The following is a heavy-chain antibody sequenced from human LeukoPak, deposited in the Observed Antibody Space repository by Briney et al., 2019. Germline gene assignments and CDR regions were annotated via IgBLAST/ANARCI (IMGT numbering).Heavy chain of an antibody. J-gene: IGHJ5*02. D-gene: IGHD2-21*02. CDR2: IYYSGST. CDR1: GGSISSYY. CDR3: ARDLDPNYPDSWFDP. Sequence: PSETLSLTCTVSGGSISSYYWSWIRQPPGKGLEWIGYIYYSGSTNYDPSLKSRVTISVDTSKNQFSLKLSSVTAADTAVYYCARDLDPNYPDSWFDPWGQGTLVTVSS. V-gene: IGHV4-59*01.